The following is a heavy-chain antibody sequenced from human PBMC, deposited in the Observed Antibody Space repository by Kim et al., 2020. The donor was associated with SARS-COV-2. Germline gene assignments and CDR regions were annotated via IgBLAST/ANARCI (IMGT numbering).Heavy chain of an antibody. J-gene: IGHJ4*02. CDR2: IYYSGST. CDR3: AREHSSSSLYY. D-gene: IGHD6-6*01. Sequence: SETLSHTCTVSGGSISSYYWSWIRQPPGKGLEWIGYIYYSGSTNYNPSLKSRVTISVDTSKTQFSLKLSSVTAADTAVYYFAREHSSSSLYYWGQGTLVT. V-gene: IGHV4-59*01. CDR1: GGSISSYY.